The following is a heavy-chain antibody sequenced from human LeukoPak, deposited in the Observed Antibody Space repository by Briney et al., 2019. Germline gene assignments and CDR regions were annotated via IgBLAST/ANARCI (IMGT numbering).Heavy chain of an antibody. J-gene: IGHJ4*02. CDR2: IYHSGST. CDR1: GGSISSGGYY. Sequence: NSSQTLSLTCTVSGGSISSGGYYWSWIRQPPGKGLEWIGYIYHSGSTYYNPSLKSRVTISVDRSKNQFSLKLSSVTAADTAVYYCARAVKQQLVPYYFDYWGQGTLVTVSS. CDR3: ARAVKQQLVPYYFDY. V-gene: IGHV4-30-2*01. D-gene: IGHD6-13*01.